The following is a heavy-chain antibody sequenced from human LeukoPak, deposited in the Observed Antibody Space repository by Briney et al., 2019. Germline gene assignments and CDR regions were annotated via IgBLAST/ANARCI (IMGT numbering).Heavy chain of an antibody. CDR1: GGSFSGYY. CDR3: ARGTGDYVWGSYRRGHAFDI. CDR2: INHSGST. J-gene: IGHJ3*02. Sequence: SETLSLTCAVYGGSFSGYYWSWIRQPPGRGLEWIGEINHSGSTNYNPSLKSRVTISVDTSKNQFSLKLSSVTAADTAVYYCARGTGDYVWGSYRRGHAFDIWGRGTMVTVSS. D-gene: IGHD3-16*01. V-gene: IGHV4-34*01.